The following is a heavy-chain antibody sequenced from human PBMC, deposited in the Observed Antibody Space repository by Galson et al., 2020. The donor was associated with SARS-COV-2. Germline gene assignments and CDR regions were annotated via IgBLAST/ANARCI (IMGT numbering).Heavy chain of an antibody. V-gene: IGHV2-70*01. Sequence: SGPTLVQPTQTLTLTCTFPGFSLSTSGMCVSWIRQPPGKALEWLALIDWDDDKYYSTSLKPSLTISKDTSKNQVVLTMTNMDPVDTATYYCARTRITMIVGEDWYFDLWGRGTLVTVSS. CDR2: IDWDDDK. CDR1: GFSLSTSGMC. J-gene: IGHJ2*01. CDR3: ARTRITMIVGEDWYFDL. D-gene: IGHD3-22*01.